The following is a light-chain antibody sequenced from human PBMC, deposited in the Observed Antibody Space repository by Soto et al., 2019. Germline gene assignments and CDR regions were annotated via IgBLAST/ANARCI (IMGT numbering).Light chain of an antibody. J-gene: IGKJ1*01. Sequence: DIQMTQSPSTLSSSVGSRVTSTCLGSQSIISWLACYQQKPGKSPKILISDASSLESGVPSRFSGGGSGTEFTLTINNLQPDDLATYIRQQYKSYSTFGQGTKVDNK. CDR1: QSIISW. CDR3: QQYKSYST. V-gene: IGKV1-5*01. CDR2: DAS.